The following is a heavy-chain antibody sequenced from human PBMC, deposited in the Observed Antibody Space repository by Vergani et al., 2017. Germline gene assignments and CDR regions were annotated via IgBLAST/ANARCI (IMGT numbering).Heavy chain of an antibody. CDR3: ASGRGAARPYYYYMDV. J-gene: IGHJ6*03. Sequence: QVQLVQSGAEVKKPGSSVKVSCKASGGTFSSYAISWVRQAPGQGLEWMGGIIPIFGTANYAQKFQGRVTITADESTSAAYMELSSLRSEDTAVYYCASGRGAARPYYYYMDVWGKGTTVTVSS. V-gene: IGHV1-69*01. CDR2: IIPIFGTA. CDR1: GGTFSSYA. D-gene: IGHD6-6*01.